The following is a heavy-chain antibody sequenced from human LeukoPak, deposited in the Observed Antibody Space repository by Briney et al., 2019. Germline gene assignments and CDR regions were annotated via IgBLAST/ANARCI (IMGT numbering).Heavy chain of an antibody. CDR1: GYSISSGYY. J-gene: IGHJ5*02. V-gene: IGHV4-38-2*01. Sequence: KPSETLSPTCAVSGYSISSGYYWGWIRQPPGKGLEWIGSIYHSGYTYYNPSLKSRVTISVDTSKNQFSLKLSSVTAADTAVYYCARQDTVSLVLDWFDPWGQGTLVTVSS. CDR2: IYHSGYT. D-gene: IGHD5-18*01. CDR3: ARQDTVSLVLDWFDP.